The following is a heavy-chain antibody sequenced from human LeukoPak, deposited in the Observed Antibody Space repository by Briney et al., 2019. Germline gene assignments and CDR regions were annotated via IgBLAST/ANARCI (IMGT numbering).Heavy chain of an antibody. D-gene: IGHD3-22*01. CDR3: ARAIDSSGYYVSYYFDY. J-gene: IGHJ4*02. CDR2: ISAYNGNT. CDR1: GYTFTSYG. V-gene: IGHV1-18*01. Sequence: GASVKVSCKASGYTFTSYGISWVRQAPGQGLEWMGWISAYNGNTNYAQKLQGRVTMTTDTSTSTAYMELRSLRSDDTAVYYCARAIDSSGYYVSYYFDYWGQGTLVTVSS.